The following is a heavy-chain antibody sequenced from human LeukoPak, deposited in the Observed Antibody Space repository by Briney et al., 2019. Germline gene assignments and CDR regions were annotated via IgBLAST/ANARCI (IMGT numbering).Heavy chain of an antibody. D-gene: IGHD6-13*01. CDR2: INHSGST. V-gene: IGHV4-39*07. Sequence: SETLSLTCTVSGGSLSTCCSYWGWIRQPPGKGLEWIGEINHSGSTNYNPSLKSRVTISVDTSKNQFSLKLSSVTAADTAVYYCAGYTIAAAGHLDYWGQGTRVPVSS. CDR1: GGSLSTCCSY. CDR3: AGYTIAAAGHLDY. J-gene: IGHJ4*02.